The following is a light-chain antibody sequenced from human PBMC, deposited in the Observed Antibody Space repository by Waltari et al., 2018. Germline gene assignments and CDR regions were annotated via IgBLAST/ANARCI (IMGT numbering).Light chain of an antibody. J-gene: IGLJ3*02. CDR1: SGHSSNV. Sequence: QLVLTQSPTASASLGASVKLTCTLSSGHSSNVIAWHQQQPEKGPRYLRKFNSDGSHRKGDEVPDRFSGSSSGAERYLTISSLQSEDEADYYCQTGGHGTWVFGGGTKLTVL. CDR3: QTGGHGTWV. V-gene: IGLV4-69*01. CDR2: FNSDGSH.